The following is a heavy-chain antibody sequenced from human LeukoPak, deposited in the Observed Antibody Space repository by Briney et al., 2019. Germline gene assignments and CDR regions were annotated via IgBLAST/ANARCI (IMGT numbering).Heavy chain of an antibody. D-gene: IGHD2-2*01. Sequence: GGSLRLSCAASGFTFSSYAMSWVRQAPGKGLEWVSAISGSGGSTYYADSVKGRFTISRDNSKNTLYLQMNSLRAEDTAVYYCARRPAARSLSNPFGYWGQGTLVTVSS. CDR1: GFTFSSYA. V-gene: IGHV3-23*01. CDR3: ARRPAARSLSNPFGY. J-gene: IGHJ4*02. CDR2: ISGSGGST.